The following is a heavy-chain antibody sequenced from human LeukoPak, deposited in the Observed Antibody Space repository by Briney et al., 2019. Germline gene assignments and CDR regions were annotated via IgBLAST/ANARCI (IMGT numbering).Heavy chain of an antibody. D-gene: IGHD1-26*01. J-gene: IGHJ4*02. CDR1: GFTFSSYS. Sequence: PGGSLRLSCAASGFTFSSYSMNWVRPAPGKGLEWVSFISSSSSTIYYADSVKGRFTISSDKDKNSLYLQMNSLRAEDTAVYYCARDRGGSDSAIDYWGQGTMVTVSS. V-gene: IGHV3-48*01. CDR3: ARDRGGSDSAIDY. CDR2: ISSSSSTI.